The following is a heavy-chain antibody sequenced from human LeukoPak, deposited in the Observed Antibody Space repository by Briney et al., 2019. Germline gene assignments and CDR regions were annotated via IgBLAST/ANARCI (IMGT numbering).Heavy chain of an antibody. V-gene: IGHV1-18*01. CDR3: ARGYSSGWYSNEYYFDY. CDR1: GYTFTSYG. Sequence: ASVKVSCKASGYTFTSYGISWVRQAPGQGLKWMGWISAYNGNTNYAQKLQGRVTMTTDTSTSTAYMELRSLRSDDTAVYYCARGYSSGWYSNEYYFDYWGQGTLVTVSS. CDR2: ISAYNGNT. D-gene: IGHD6-19*01. J-gene: IGHJ4*02.